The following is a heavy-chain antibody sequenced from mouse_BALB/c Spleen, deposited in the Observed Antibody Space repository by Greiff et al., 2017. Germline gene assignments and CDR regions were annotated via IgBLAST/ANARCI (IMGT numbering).Heavy chain of an antibody. CDR2: IDPANGNT. V-gene: IGHV14-3*02. Sequence: VQLQQSGAELVKPGASVKLSCTASGFNIKDTYMHWVKQRPKQGLEWIGRIDPANGNTKYDPKFQGKATITADTSSNTAYLQLSSLTSEDTAVYYCARHGYDGAGDWGQGTTLTVSS. CDR1: GFNIKDTY. D-gene: IGHD2-2*01. J-gene: IGHJ2*01. CDR3: ARHGYDGAGD.